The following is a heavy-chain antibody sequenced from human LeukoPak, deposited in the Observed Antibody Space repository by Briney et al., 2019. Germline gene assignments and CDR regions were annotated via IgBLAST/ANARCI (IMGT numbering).Heavy chain of an antibody. J-gene: IGHJ4*02. D-gene: IGHD3-22*01. CDR1: GFTFSSYG. CDR3: AKDLSDYYDSSGYYYPDY. V-gene: IGHV3-30*18. CDR2: ILYDGSNK. Sequence: GGPLRLSCAASGFTFSSYGMHWVRQAPGKGLEWVAVILYDGSNKYYADSVKGRFTISRDNSKNTLSLQMNSLRAEDTAVYYCAKDLSDYYDSSGYYYPDYWGQGTLVTVSS.